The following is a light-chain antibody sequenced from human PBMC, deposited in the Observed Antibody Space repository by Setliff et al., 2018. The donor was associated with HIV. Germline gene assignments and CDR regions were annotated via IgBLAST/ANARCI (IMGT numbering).Light chain of an antibody. Sequence: IVMTQSPDSLAGSLGERATINCTSSQSVFYSSYNKNFLAWYQQKPGQAPKLLIYWASTRESGIPDRFSGSGSGTHFTLTISTLQAEDVAVYYCQQYYSTPETFGQGTKV. CDR3: QQYYSTPET. CDR1: QSVFYSSYNKNF. J-gene: IGKJ1*01. V-gene: IGKV4-1*01. CDR2: WAS.